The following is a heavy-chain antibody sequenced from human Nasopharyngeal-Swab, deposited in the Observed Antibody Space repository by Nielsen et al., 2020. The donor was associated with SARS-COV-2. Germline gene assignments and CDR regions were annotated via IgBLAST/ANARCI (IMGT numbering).Heavy chain of an antibody. Sequence: GASLSLSCAASGFLFSASAIHWVRPASGKGLDWVCRIGDKDHNYATTYGASVQGRFTISRDDSKNTAFLQMDSLKTEDTALYYCTTDFYFDYWGQGTLVTVSS. CDR2: IGDKDHNYAT. V-gene: IGHV3-73*01. CDR3: TTDFYFDY. CDR1: GFLFSASA. J-gene: IGHJ4*02.